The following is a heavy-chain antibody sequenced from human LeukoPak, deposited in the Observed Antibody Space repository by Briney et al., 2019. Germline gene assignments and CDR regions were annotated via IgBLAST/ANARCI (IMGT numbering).Heavy chain of an antibody. J-gene: IGHJ4*02. D-gene: IGHD4-23*01. CDR3: ARSTVVTGDDY. V-gene: IGHV4-38-2*02. CDR1: GYSISSGYY. CDR2: IYHSGSN. Sequence: PETLSLTCTVSGYSISSGYYWGWIRQPPGKGLEWIGNIYHSGSNYYNPSLKSRVTISVDTSMNQFSLKLSSVTAADTAVYYCARSTVVTGDDYWGQGTLVTVSS.